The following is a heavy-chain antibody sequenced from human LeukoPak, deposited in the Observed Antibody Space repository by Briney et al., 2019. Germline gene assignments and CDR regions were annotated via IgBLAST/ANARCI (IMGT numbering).Heavy chain of an antibody. D-gene: IGHD3/OR15-3a*01. CDR1: GFTFSSYA. CDR3: ARDIGLDHYFDY. J-gene: IGHJ4*02. CDR2: ISYDGSNK. V-gene: IGHV3-30*04. Sequence: PGRSLRLSCAASGFTFSSYAMHWVRQAPGKGLEWVAVISYDGSNKYYADSVKGRFTISRDNSKNTLYLQMNSLRAEDTAVYYCARDIGLDHYFDYWGQGTLVTVSS.